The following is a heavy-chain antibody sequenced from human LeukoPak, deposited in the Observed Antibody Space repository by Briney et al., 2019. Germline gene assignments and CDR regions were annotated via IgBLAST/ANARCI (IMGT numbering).Heavy chain of an antibody. D-gene: IGHD2-2*01. CDR2: INTNTGNP. J-gene: IGHJ4*02. CDR3: ARVGCSSTSCKIDY. V-gene: IGHV7-4-1*02. Sequence: ASVKVSCKASGSTFTSYTMNWVRQAPGQGLEWMGWINTNTGNPTYAQGFTGRFVFSLDTSVSTAYLQISSLKTEDTAVYYCARVGCSSTSCKIDYWGQGTLVTVSS. CDR1: GSTFTSYT.